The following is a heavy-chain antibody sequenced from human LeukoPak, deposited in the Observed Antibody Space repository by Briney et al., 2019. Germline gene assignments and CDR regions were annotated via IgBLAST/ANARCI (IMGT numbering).Heavy chain of an antibody. CDR2: INWNGGST. CDR1: GFTFSSYS. V-gene: IGHV3-20*04. CDR3: ARAGWGGLDYYYYMDV. D-gene: IGHD3-16*01. J-gene: IGHJ6*03. Sequence: GGSLRLSCAASGFTFSSYSMNWVRQAPGKGLEWVSGINWNGGSTGYGDSVKGRFTISRDNAKNSLYLQMNSLRAEDTALYYCARAGWGGLDYYYYMDVWAKGITVTTSS.